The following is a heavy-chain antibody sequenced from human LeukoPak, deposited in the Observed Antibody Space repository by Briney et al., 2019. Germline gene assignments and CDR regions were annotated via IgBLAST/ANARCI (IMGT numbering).Heavy chain of an antibody. CDR2: IYYSGST. V-gene: IGHV4-30-4*01. Sequence: SQTLSLTCTVSGGSISSGDYYWSWIRQPPGKGLEWIGYIYYSGSTYYNPSLKSRVTISVDTSKNQFSLRLSSVTAADTAVYYCARGYCSGGSCYSEHCYYGMDVWGKGTTVTVSS. J-gene: IGHJ6*04. CDR1: GGSISSGDYY. D-gene: IGHD2-15*01. CDR3: ARGYCSGGSCYSEHCYYGMDV.